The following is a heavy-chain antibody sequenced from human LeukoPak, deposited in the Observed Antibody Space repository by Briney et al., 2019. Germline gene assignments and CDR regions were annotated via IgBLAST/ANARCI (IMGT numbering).Heavy chain of an antibody. J-gene: IGHJ4*02. Sequence: SGTLSLTCTVSGGSISSSSYYWGWIRQPPGKGLEWIGSIYYSGSTYYNPSLKSRVTISVDTSKNQFSLKLSSVTAADTAVYYCARVEGGYTVDYWGQGTLVTVSS. CDR1: GGSISSSSYY. V-gene: IGHV4-39*07. CDR2: IYYSGST. CDR3: ARVEGGYTVDY. D-gene: IGHD5-18*01.